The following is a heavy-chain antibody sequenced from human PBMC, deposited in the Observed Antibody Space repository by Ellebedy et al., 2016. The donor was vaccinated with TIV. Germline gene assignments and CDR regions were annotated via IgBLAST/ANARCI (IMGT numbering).Heavy chain of an antibody. J-gene: IGHJ5*02. V-gene: IGHV4-39*07. CDR2: IYYSGST. Sequence: SETLSLXXTVSGGSISSSSYYWGWIRQPPGKGLEWIGSIYYSGSTYYNPSLKSRVTISVDTSKNQFSLKLSSVTAADTAVYYCARVDRIAAAGTNWFDPWGQGTLVTVSS. D-gene: IGHD6-13*01. CDR1: GGSISSSSYY. CDR3: ARVDRIAAAGTNWFDP.